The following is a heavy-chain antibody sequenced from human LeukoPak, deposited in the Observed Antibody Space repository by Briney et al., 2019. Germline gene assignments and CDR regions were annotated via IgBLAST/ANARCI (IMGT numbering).Heavy chain of an antibody. CDR1: GFTVSSNY. Sequence: GGSLRLSCAASGFTVSSNYMSWVRQAPGKGLEWVSVIYSGGNSYYADSVKGRFTISRDDSKNILYLQMNSLRAEDTAVYYCARDCCLRYASGNWGQGTLVTVSS. CDR2: IYSGGNS. CDR3: ARDCCLRYASGN. V-gene: IGHV3-53*01. D-gene: IGHD3-9*01. J-gene: IGHJ4*02.